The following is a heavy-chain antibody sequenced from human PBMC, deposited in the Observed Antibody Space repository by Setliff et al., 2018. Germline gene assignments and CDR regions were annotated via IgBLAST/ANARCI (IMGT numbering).Heavy chain of an antibody. V-gene: IGHV4-59*08. Sequence: SETLSLTCTVSGGSISGYYWSWIRQPPGKGLEWIAYISNNVETNYNPSLKSRVTISMDSSQNQFSLRLSSVTAADTAVYYCLRIRLVPHGHSWGQGTLVTVSS. CDR2: ISNNVET. CDR3: LRIRLVPHGHS. CDR1: GGSISGYY. J-gene: IGHJ4*02. D-gene: IGHD2-15*01.